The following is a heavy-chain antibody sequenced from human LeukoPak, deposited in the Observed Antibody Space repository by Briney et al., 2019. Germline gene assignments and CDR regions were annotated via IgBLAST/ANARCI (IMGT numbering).Heavy chain of an antibody. CDR3: ARVGPYYYGSGSYYNGDAFDI. J-gene: IGHJ3*02. CDR1: GYTFTGYY. CDR2: INPNSGGT. V-gene: IGHV1-2*02. Sequence: GASVKVSCKASGYTFTGYYMHWVRQAPGQGLEWMGWINPNSGGTNYAQKFQGRVTMTRDTSISTAYMELSRLRSDDTAVYYCARVGPYYYGSGSYYNGDAFDIWGQGTMVTVSS. D-gene: IGHD3-10*01.